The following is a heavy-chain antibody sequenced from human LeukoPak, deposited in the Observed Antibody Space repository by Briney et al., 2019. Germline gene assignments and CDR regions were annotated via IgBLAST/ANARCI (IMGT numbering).Heavy chain of an antibody. Sequence: SVKVSCKASGYTFTSYGISWVRQAPGQGLEWMGGIIPIFGTANYAQKFQGRVTITADESTSTAYMELSSLRSEDTAVYYCARVAPIAAAGHKIKYFDYWGQGTLVTVSS. D-gene: IGHD6-13*01. V-gene: IGHV1-69*13. J-gene: IGHJ4*02. CDR1: GYTFTSYG. CDR2: IIPIFGTA. CDR3: ARVAPIAAAGHKIKYFDY.